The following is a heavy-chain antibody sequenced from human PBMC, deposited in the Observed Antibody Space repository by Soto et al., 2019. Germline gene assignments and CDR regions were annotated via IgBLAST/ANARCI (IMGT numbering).Heavy chain of an antibody. V-gene: IGHV1-3*01. J-gene: IGHJ4*02. CDR2: INAGNGNT. CDR3: ARAQGGFSGSYRFDS. CDR1: GYTFTSYA. Sequence: QVQLVQSGAEVKKPGASVKVSCKASGYTFTSYAMHWVRQAPGQRLEWMGWINAGNGNTKCSQNFQGRVTITRDTSASTAYMELSSLTSEDRAVYYCARAQGGFSGSYRFDSWGQGTLVTVSS. D-gene: IGHD1-26*01.